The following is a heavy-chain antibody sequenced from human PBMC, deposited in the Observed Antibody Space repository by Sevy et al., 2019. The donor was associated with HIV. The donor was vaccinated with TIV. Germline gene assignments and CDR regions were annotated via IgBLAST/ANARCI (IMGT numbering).Heavy chain of an antibody. CDR2: IMQDGSEK. CDR3: ARGPESPYYDILTGYYRGGELGDY. D-gene: IGHD3-9*01. CDR1: GFTFSSYW. V-gene: IGHV3-7*01. J-gene: IGHJ4*01. Sequence: GGSLRLSCAASGFTFSSYWMSWVRQAPGKGLEWVANIMQDGSEKYYVDSVKGRFTISRDNVKNSLYLQMNSLRAEDTAVYYCARGPESPYYDILTGYYRGGELGDYWGHGTLVTVSS.